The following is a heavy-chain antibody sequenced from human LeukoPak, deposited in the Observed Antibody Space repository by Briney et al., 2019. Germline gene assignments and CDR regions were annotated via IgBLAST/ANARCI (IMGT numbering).Heavy chain of an antibody. CDR1: GFTVSSNY. CDR2: IYSGGRT. V-gene: IGHV3-53*01. D-gene: IGHD2-2*03. CDR3: ARGVGYCSSTSCEDAFDI. J-gene: IGHJ3*02. Sequence: GRSLRLSCAASGFTVSSNYMSWVRQAPGKGLEWVSVIYSGGRTYYADSVKGRFTISRDNSRNTLFLQMNSLRAEDTAVYYCARGVGYCSSTSCEDAFDIWGQGTMVTVSS.